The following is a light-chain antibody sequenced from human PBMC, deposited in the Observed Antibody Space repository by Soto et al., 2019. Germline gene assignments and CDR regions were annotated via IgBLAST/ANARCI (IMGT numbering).Light chain of an antibody. V-gene: IGKV1-5*03. CDR2: EAS. CDR1: QSITNW. J-gene: IGKJ5*01. Sequence: DIQLTQSPSTLSASVGDRVTITCRASQSITNWLAWYQQKPGKAPKLLIYEASGLESGVPSRFSGSGSGTDFTLTISSLQPDDSATYYCQEYNSDSITFGQGTRLEIK. CDR3: QEYNSDSIT.